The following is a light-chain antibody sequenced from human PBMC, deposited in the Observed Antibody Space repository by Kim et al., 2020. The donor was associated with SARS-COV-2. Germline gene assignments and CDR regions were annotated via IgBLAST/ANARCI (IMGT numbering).Light chain of an antibody. CDR2: KAS. CDR3: QQYNSGYS. J-gene: IGKJ2*03. Sequence: DIQLTQSPSTLSAFVGDTVTITCRASESVGNWLAWYQQKPGKAPDLLVYKASSLESGVPSRFSGSGSETEFTLTISSLQPDDSAIYYCQQYNSGYSFGQGTKLEIK. V-gene: IGKV1-5*03. CDR1: ESVGNW.